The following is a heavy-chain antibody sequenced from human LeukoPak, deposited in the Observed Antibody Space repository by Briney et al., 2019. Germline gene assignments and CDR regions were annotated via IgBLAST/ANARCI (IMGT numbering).Heavy chain of an antibody. CDR3: ARDDGGGYPAF. CDR1: YGSVSSYY. D-gene: IGHD2-15*01. CDR2: MYTSGST. V-gene: IGHV4-4*07. J-gene: IGHJ4*02. Sequence: SETLSLTCTISYGSVSSYYWSWIRQPAGKGLEGIGRMYTSGSTNYNPSPKRRVTMSVDTSKNQFSLKLSSVTAADTAVCYCARDDGGGYPAFWGQGTLVTVSS.